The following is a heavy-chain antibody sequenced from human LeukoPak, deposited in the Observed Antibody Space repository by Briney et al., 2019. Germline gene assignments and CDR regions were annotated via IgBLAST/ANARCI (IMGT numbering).Heavy chain of an antibody. CDR1: GFTFSSYW. D-gene: IGHD2-2*01. Sequence: PGGSLGLSCAASGFTFSSYWMSWVRQAPGKGLEWMANIKQDGSEKYYVDSVKGRFTISRDNAKNSLYLQMNSLRAEDTAVYYCARGTLSVYCSSTSCYPGSVDYWGQGTLVTVSS. CDR3: ARGTLSVYCSSTSCYPGSVDY. CDR2: IKQDGSEK. V-gene: IGHV3-7*01. J-gene: IGHJ4*02.